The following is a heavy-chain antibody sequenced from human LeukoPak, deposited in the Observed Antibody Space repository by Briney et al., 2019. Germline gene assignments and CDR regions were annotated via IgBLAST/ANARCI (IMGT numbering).Heavy chain of an antibody. D-gene: IGHD3-10*01. V-gene: IGHV4-59*01. CDR2: IYYSGST. J-gene: IGHJ4*02. Sequence: SETLSLTCTVSGGSISSYYWSWIRQPPGKGLEWIGYIYYSGSTNYNPSLKSRVTISVDTSKNQFSLKLSSVTAADTAVYYCARLVQTYYYGSGSWYFDYWGQGTLVTVSS. CDR1: GGSISSYY. CDR3: ARLVQTYYYGSGSWYFDY.